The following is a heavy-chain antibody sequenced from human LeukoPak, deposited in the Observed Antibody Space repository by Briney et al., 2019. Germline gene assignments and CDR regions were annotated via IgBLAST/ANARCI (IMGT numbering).Heavy chain of an antibody. J-gene: IGHJ5*02. CDR2: ISGSGGST. CDR1: GFTFSSYA. D-gene: IGHD3-9*01. CDR3: AKDGGFDDILTGYFNWFDP. V-gene: IGHV3-23*01. Sequence: GGSLRLSCAASGFTFSSYAMSWVRQAPGKGLEWVSAISGSGGSTYYADSVKGRFTISRENSKNTLYLQMNSLRAEDTAVYYCAKDGGFDDILTGYFNWFDPWGQGTLVTVSS.